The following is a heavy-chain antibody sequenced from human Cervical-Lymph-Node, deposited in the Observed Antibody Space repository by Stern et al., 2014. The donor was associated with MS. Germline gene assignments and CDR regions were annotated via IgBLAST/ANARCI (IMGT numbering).Heavy chain of an antibody. CDR2: LSYDGDNK. J-gene: IGHJ4*02. Sequence: VQLVESGGGVVQPGKSLRLSCVASESDFSNFAMHWLRQAPGKAMEWVAFLSYDGDNKYYRDSVKGRFTISRDNSQSTLFLHMNSLRVEDTAVYYCARVNILTGYYVFDFWGQGALVTVSS. CDR1: ESDFSNFA. V-gene: IGHV3-30-3*01. D-gene: IGHD3-9*01. CDR3: ARVNILTGYYVFDF.